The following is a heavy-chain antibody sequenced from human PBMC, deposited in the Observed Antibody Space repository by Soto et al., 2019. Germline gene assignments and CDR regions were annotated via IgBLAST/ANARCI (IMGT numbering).Heavy chain of an antibody. CDR2: IDWSDDK. CDR3: ARTPLTLYNGYPTFDS. J-gene: IGHJ4*02. V-gene: IGHV2-70*01. Sequence: SGPTLVNPTQTLTLTCTYSGFSLTTGGMCVSWIRQPPGKALEWLALIDWSDDKYYNTSLKSRLTISKDSSKNQVVLTMTNMDPVDTATYYCARTPLTLYNGYPTFDSWGQGTLVTVS. D-gene: IGHD5-12*01. CDR1: GFSLTTGGMC.